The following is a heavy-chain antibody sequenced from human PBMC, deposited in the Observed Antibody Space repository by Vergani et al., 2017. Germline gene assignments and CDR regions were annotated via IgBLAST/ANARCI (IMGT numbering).Heavy chain of an antibody. CDR2: IQFDGSNQ. V-gene: IGHV3-30*02. J-gene: IGHJ4*02. Sequence: QVQLVESGGGVVQRGGSLRLSCATSGFTLSNYDMQWVRPGPGKGLEFVAFIQFDGSNQYYADSVKGRLTLSRDFSKNTLYLQINSLRTDDTATYYCAKHVGGWGMDYWGKGTQVIVSS. CDR1: GFTLSNYD. D-gene: IGHD3-10*01. CDR3: AKHVGGWGMDY.